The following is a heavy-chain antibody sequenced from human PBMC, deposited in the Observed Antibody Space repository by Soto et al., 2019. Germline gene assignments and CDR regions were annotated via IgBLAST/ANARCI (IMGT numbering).Heavy chain of an antibody. CDR2: ISGSGGST. V-gene: IGHV3-23*01. J-gene: IGHJ6*02. CDR3: AKEVDYGGPYYYYGMDV. CDR1: GFTFSSYA. D-gene: IGHD4-17*01. Sequence: GGSLSLSCAASGFTFSSYAMSWVRQAPGKGLEWVSAISGSGGSTYYADSVKGRFTISRDNSKNTLYLQMNSLRAEDSAVYYCAKEVDYGGPYYYYGMDVWGQGTTVTVSS.